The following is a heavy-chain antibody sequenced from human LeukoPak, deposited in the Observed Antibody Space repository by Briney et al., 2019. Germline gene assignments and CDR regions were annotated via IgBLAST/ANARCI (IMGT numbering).Heavy chain of an antibody. CDR2: ISSSSSYL. J-gene: IGHJ4*02. D-gene: IGHD3-16*01. V-gene: IGHV3-21*01. CDR1: GFTFNSYS. CDR3: AKFGRSISPVN. Sequence: GGSLRLSCAASGFTFNSYSMNWVRQAPGKGLEWVSSISSSSSYLYYADSVKGRFTISRDNAQNSLFLQMNSLRAEDTAVYYCAKFGRSISPVNWGQGTPVTVSS.